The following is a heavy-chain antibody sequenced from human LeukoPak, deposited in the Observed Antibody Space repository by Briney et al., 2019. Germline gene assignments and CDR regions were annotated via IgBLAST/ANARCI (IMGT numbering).Heavy chain of an antibody. CDR2: ISDSGYRT. V-gene: IGHV3-23*01. J-gene: IGHJ4*02. Sequence: PGGSLSLSCAASGFTFSSYSMSWVRLAPGRGLEWVSAISDSGYRTYYADSVKGRFTISRDSSKSTLYLQMSSLRAEDTAVYYCVKGIGSRDYFSRGDWGQGTRVTVSS. CDR1: GFTFSSYS. CDR3: VKGIGSRDYFSRGD. D-gene: IGHD3-3*01.